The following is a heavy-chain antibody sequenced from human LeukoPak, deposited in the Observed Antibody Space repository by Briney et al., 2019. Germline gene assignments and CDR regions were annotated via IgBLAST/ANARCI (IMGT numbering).Heavy chain of an antibody. CDR3: ARDKETYCSGGSCYSDGFDY. J-gene: IGHJ4*02. V-gene: IGHV1-18*01. CDR1: GYTFTSYG. D-gene: IGHD2-15*01. Sequence: ASVKVSCKASGYTFTSYGISWVRQAPGQGLEWMGWISAYNGNTNYAQKLQDRVTMTTDTSTSTAYMELRSLRSDDTAVYYCARDKETYCSGGSCYSDGFDYWGQGTLVTVSS. CDR2: ISAYNGNT.